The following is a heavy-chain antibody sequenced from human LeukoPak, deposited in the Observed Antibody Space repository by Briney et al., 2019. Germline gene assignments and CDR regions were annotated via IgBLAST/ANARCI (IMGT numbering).Heavy chain of an antibody. V-gene: IGHV3-64D*06. Sequence: GASVKVSCKASGGTFSSYAMHWVRQAPGKGLECVSAIVSNGGRTYYADSVKGRFTISRDNSKNTLYLQMSSLRAEDTAVYYCVKDPFYGGNPLYYFDYWGQGTLVTVSS. J-gene: IGHJ4*02. D-gene: IGHD4-23*01. CDR2: IVSNGGRT. CDR1: GGTFSSYA. CDR3: VKDPFYGGNPLYYFDY.